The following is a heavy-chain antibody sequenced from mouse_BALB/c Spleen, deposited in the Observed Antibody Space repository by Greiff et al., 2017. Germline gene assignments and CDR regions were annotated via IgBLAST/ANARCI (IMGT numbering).Heavy chain of an antibody. V-gene: IGHV7-3*02. D-gene: IGHD1-1*01. CDR2: IRNKANGYTT. CDR1: GFTFTDYY. CDR3: ARAGRNAMDY. Sequence: DVQLVESGGGLVQPGGSLRLSCATSGFTFTDYYMSWVRQPPGKALEWLGFIRNKANGYTTEYSASVKGRFTISRDNSQSILYLQMNTLRAEDSATYYCARAGRNAMDYCGQGTSVTVSS. J-gene: IGHJ4*01.